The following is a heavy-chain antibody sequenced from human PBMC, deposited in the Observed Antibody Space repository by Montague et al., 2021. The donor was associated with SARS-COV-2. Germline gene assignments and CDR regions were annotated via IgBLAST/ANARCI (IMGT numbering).Heavy chain of an antibody. CDR3: ARGRRPVVVPGAGPAGRAFDI. Sequence: SETLSLTCTVSGVSVTDYYWSWIRQRPGKGLEWIWEGNQSGNTIYNPSIKSVGTISEDTAKNQFYLRLNSVTAADTAVYYCARGRRPVVVPGAGPAGRAFDIWGQGTMVTVSS. CDR2: GNQSGNT. CDR1: GVSVTDYY. V-gene: IGHV4-34*01. J-gene: IGHJ3*02. D-gene: IGHD2-2*01.